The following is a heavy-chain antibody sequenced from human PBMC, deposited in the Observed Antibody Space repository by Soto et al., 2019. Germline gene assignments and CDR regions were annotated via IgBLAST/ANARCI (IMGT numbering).Heavy chain of an antibody. D-gene: IGHD2-21*02. CDR2: IYTSGTT. CDR3: ARFLVPASRNTDFDY. CDR1: GGSISSYY. V-gene: IGHV4-4*07. J-gene: IGHJ4*02. Sequence: SETLSLTCTVSGGSISSYYWSWIRQPAGKGLEWIGRIYTSGTTYYNPSLKSRVTISVDTSKNQFSLKLNSVTAADTAVYYCARFLVPASRNTDFDYWGQGTLVTVSS.